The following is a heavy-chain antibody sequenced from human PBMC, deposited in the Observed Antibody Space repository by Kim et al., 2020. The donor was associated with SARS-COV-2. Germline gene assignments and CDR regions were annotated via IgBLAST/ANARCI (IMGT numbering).Heavy chain of an antibody. V-gene: IGHV4-39*01. CDR3: ARHRVITMIVVVNSHLACAY. J-gene: IGHJ4*02. CDR2: IYYSGST. D-gene: IGHD3-22*01. Sequence: SETLSLTCTVSGGSISSSSYYWGWIRHPPGKGLEWIGSIYYSGSTYYNPSLKSRVTISVDTSKNQFSLKLSSVTAADTAVYYCARHRVITMIVVVNSHLACAYWGQGPPVTVFS. CDR1: GGSISSSSYY.